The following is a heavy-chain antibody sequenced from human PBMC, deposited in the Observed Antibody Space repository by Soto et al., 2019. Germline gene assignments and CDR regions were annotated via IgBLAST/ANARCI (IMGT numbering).Heavy chain of an antibody. V-gene: IGHV5-10-1*01. J-gene: IGHJ6*02. D-gene: IGHD2-15*01. CDR1: GYSFTSYW. CDR2: IDPSDSYT. CDR3: AQTLPFSGPPRDPYYYYGMDV. Sequence: PGESLKISCKGSGYSFTSYWISWVRQMPGKGLEWMGRIDPSDSYTNYSPSFQGHVTISADKSISTAYLQWSSLKASDTAMYYCAQTLPFSGPPRDPYYYYGMDVWGQGTTVTVSS.